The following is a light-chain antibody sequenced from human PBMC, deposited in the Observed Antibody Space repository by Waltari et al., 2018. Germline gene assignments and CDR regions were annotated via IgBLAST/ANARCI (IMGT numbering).Light chain of an antibody. CDR3: STWDDSLSGVL. CDR1: HSNIGANN. V-gene: IGLV1-44*01. J-gene: IGLJ2*01. Sequence: QPVVTQPPSASGTTGQRVTISCSGRHSNIGANNVKWYQQLPGTAPKLLIDSENRRFSGVPDRFSASKSGTSASLAISGLQSEDHADYYCSTWDDSLSGVLFGDGPNLPFV. CDR2: SEN.